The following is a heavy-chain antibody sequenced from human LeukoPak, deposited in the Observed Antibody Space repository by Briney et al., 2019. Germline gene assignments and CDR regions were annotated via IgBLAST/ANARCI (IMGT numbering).Heavy chain of an antibody. CDR1: GYSLNNYW. J-gene: IGHJ4*02. CDR2: ISPSDSNT. V-gene: IGHV5-51*01. D-gene: IGHD2-15*01. CDR3: ARLPRSGDSCYHFDF. Sequence: GESLKISCKGSGYSLNNYWIGWVRQMPGRGLEWMGIISPSDSNTRYSPSFQGQVTFSADNSIATAYLQWSSLKASDTAMCYCARLPRSGDSCYHFDFWGQGTLVTISS.